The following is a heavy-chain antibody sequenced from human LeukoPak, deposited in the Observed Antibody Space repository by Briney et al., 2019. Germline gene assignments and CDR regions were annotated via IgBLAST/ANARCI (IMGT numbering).Heavy chain of an antibody. Sequence: PGGSLRLSCAASGFTFSSYAMSWVRQAPGKGLEWVSAISGSGGSTYYADSMKGRFTISRDNSKNTLYLQMNSLRAEDTAVYYCARVEQQLVRAFDYWGQGTLVTVSS. CDR1: GFTFSSYA. D-gene: IGHD6-13*01. CDR3: ARVEQQLVRAFDY. CDR2: ISGSGGST. V-gene: IGHV3-23*01. J-gene: IGHJ4*02.